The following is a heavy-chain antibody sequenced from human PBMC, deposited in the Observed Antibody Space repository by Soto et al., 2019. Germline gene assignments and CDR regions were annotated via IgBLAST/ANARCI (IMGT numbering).Heavy chain of an antibody. CDR3: ARDDEYYYDSSGYYYVGTFDI. V-gene: IGHV3-48*02. J-gene: IGHJ3*02. CDR1: GFTFSSYG. D-gene: IGHD3-22*01. Sequence: GGSLRLSCAASGFTFSSYGRNWVRQAPGKGLEWVSYISSSSSTIYYADYVKGRFTISRDNAKNSLYLQMNSLRDEDTAVYYCARDDEYYYDSSGYYYVGTFDIWGQGTIVTVSS. CDR2: ISSSSSTI.